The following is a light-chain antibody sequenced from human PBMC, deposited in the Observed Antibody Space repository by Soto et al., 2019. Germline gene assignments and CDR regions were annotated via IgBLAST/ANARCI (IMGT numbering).Light chain of an antibody. J-gene: IGKJ1*01. CDR2: KAS. CDR3: QHYNSYSEA. V-gene: IGKV1-5*03. CDR1: QTISSG. Sequence: DIQMTQSPSTLSGSVGARVTITCRASQTISSGLAWYQQKPGKAPKLLIYKASTLKSGVPSRFSGSGSGTEFTLTISSLQPDDFATYYCQHYNSYSEAFGQGTKVDIK.